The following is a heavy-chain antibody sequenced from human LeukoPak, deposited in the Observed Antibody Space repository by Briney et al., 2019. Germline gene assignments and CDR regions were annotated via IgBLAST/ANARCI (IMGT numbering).Heavy chain of an antibody. Sequence: ASVKLSCKASGSTFTSYDVNWVRQATGQGLEWMGWMNPNSGNTGYAQKFQGRVTMTRNTSISTAYMELSSLRSEDTAVYYCALSGYYGSGFIWGRGKMFTVFS. J-gene: IGHJ3*02. D-gene: IGHD3-10*01. CDR2: MNPNSGNT. CDR3: ALSGYYGSGFI. V-gene: IGHV1-8*01. CDR1: GSTFTSYD.